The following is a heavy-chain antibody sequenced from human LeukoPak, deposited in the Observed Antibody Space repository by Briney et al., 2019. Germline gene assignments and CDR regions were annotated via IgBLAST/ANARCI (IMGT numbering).Heavy chain of an antibody. V-gene: IGHV1-46*01. Sequence: GASVTVSCTASGYTFTSYYMHWVRQAPGQGLEWMGIINPSGGSTSYAQKFQGRVTMTRDTSTSTAYMELSSLRSEDTAVYYCARDRLRGVVGAVDYWGQGTLVTVSS. CDR2: INPSGGST. CDR3: ARDRLRGVVGAVDY. J-gene: IGHJ4*02. CDR1: GYTFTSYY. D-gene: IGHD1-26*01.